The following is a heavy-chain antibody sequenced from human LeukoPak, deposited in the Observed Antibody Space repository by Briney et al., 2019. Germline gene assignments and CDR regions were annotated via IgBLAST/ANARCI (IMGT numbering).Heavy chain of an antibody. CDR3: ARDHYGEDY. V-gene: IGHV3-74*01. D-gene: IGHD4-17*01. Sequence: GGSLRLSCAASGFTFNTYWMHWVRQAPGKGLVWVSLISIDGDTTSYADSVRGRFTVSRDNAKNTLYLQMNSLRAEDTAVYYCARDHYGEDYWGQGTLVTVS. CDR1: GFTFNTYW. J-gene: IGHJ4*02. CDR2: ISIDGDTT.